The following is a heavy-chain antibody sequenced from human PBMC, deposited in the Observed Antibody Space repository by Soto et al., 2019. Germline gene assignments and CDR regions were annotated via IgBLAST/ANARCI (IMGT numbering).Heavy chain of an antibody. CDR2: ISAYNGNT. CDR1: GYTFTSYG. J-gene: IGHJ4*02. Sequence: QVQLVQSGAEVKKPGASVKVSCKASGYTFTSYGISWVRQAPGQGLEWMGWISAYNGNTNYAQKLQGRVTMTTDTSTSKAYMEMRSLRSDDTAVYYCARDLDSSGWYGGSWRYWGQGTLVTVSS. CDR3: ARDLDSSGWYGGSWRY. D-gene: IGHD6-19*01. V-gene: IGHV1-18*01.